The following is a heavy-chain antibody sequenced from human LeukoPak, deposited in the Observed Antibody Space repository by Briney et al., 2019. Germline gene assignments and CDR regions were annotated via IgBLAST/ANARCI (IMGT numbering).Heavy chain of an antibody. D-gene: IGHD3-10*01. CDR2: IYHSDSDS. V-gene: IGHV5-51*01. J-gene: IGHJ3*02. Sequence: ESLKISCKGSGYNFPTYWIGWVRQMPGKGLEWMGIIYHSDSDSRYSPSFQGQVTISADKSITTAYLQWSSLRASDTAMYYCARRPGRAFDIWGQGTMVTSSS. CDR3: ARRPGRAFDI. CDR1: GYNFPTYW.